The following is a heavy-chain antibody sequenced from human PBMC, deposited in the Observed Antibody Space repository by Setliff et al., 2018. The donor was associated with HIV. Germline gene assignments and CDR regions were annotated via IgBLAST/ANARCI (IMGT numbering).Heavy chain of an antibody. D-gene: IGHD2-8*01. CDR1: GGSMTSSNYY. V-gene: IGHV4-61*05. J-gene: IGHJ4*02. CDR2: VFHSGST. CDR3: VKEPPHCTTQRCYYFDY. Sequence: KPSETLSLTCTVSGGSMTSSNYYWGWIRQSPGRGLEWVGEVFHSGSTNYNPSLKSRLTISVDKSKDQFSLKLSSVTAEDTALYYCVKEPPHCTTQRCYYFDYWGQGTLVTVSS.